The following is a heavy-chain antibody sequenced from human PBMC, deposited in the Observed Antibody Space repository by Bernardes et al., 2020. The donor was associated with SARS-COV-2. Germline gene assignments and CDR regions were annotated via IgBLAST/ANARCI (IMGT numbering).Heavy chain of an antibody. V-gene: IGHV3-7*03. Sequence: GGSLRLSCVASGFTFTNYWMHWVRQAPGKGLELVANIKPDGTEKFYADSVKGRFTISRDNAKNSPYLQMSSLRAEDTAVYYCARECIWGQGTLVTVSS. D-gene: IGHD2-8*01. CDR2: IKPDGTEK. CDR1: GFTFTNYW. CDR3: ARECI. J-gene: IGHJ1*01.